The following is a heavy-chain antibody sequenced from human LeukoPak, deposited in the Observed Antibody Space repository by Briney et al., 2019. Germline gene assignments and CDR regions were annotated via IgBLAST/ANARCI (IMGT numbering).Heavy chain of an antibody. V-gene: IGHV3-30-3*01. CDR1: GFSFSSYA. CDR3: ARDIVAAAATPGFYYYGMDV. CDR2: ISYDGNNK. J-gene: IGHJ6*02. D-gene: IGHD2-15*01. Sequence: SGGSLRLSCAPPGFSFSSYAMHWVRQAPGKGLEWVAVISYDGNNKYYADSVKGRFTISRDNSKSTLFLQMNSLRAEDTAVYYCARDIVAAAATPGFYYYGMDVWGQGTTVTVSS.